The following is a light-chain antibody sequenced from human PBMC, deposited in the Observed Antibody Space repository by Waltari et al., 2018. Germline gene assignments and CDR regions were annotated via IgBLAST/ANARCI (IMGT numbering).Light chain of an antibody. CDR3: QQYDNYWT. CDR2: RAS. J-gene: IGKJ1*01. V-gene: IGKV1-5*03. CDR1: QSITNW. Sequence: DIQMTQSPSTLSASVGDRVTITCRASQSITNWLAWYQQKPGKAPKLMFYRASTLESGVPSSVRGSGSVTVFTLTISSLQPDDFATYYCQQYDNYWTFSQGTNVEI.